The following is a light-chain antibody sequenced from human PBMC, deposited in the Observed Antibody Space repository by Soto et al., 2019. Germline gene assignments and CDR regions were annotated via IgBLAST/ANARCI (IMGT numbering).Light chain of an antibody. CDR2: EVS. CDR1: GPDVGGYNY. Sequence: QSALTQLASVSRSPGQSITLSCTVSGPDVGGYNYVSWYQQYPGEAPKFLIFEVSNRPSGVSDRFSASKSGNTASLITSGLQAEDEAVYYCSSYAGSTFGVFGGGTKVTVL. J-gene: IGLJ3*02. CDR3: SSYAGSTFGV. V-gene: IGLV2-14*01.